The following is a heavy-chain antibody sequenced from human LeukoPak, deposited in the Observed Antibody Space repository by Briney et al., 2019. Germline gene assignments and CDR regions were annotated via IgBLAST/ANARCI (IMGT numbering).Heavy chain of an antibody. D-gene: IGHD3-10*01. CDR1: GFTFGYYE. V-gene: IGHV3-48*03. J-gene: IGHJ4*02. CDR2: IKSGGRSI. Sequence: PGGSLRLSCATSGFTFGYYEMNWVRQAPGKGLEWVSYIKSGGRSIYYADSVKGRFTISRDNAKNSLYLQMNSLRAEDTAVYYCARDGGSLITWGQGTLVTVSS. CDR3: ARDGGSLIT.